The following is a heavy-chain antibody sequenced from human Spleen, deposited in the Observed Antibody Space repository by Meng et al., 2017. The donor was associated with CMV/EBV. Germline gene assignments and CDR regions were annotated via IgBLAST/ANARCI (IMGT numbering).Heavy chain of an antibody. CDR1: GFIFEDYA. D-gene: IGHD3-22*01. V-gene: IGHV3-9*01. CDR3: ARAPRAYYYDSSGPLDY. J-gene: IGHJ4*02. CDR2: VSWDSTSL. Sequence: GGSLRLSCAVSGFIFEDYAMHWVREVPGKGLEWVSSVSWDSTSLGYADSVKGRFTISRDNAKNTLYLQMNSLRAEDTAVYYCARAPRAYYYDSSGPLDYWGQGTLVTVSS.